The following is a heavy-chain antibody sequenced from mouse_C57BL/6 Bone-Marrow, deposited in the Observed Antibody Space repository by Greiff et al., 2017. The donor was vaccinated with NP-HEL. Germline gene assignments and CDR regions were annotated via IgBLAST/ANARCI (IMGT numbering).Heavy chain of an antibody. V-gene: IGHV7-1*01. Sequence: EVQLVESGGGLVQSGRSLRLSCATSGFTFSDFYMEWVRQAPGKGLEWIAASRNKANDYTTEYSASVKGRFIVSRDTSQSILYLQMNALRAEDTAIYYCARDALLLRYYAMDYWGQGTSVTVSS. CDR3: ARDALLLRYYAMDY. CDR2: SRNKANDYTT. J-gene: IGHJ4*01. CDR1: GFTFSDFY. D-gene: IGHD1-1*01.